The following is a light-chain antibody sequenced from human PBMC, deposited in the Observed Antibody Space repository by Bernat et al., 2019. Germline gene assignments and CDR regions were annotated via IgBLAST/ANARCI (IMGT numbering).Light chain of an antibody. CDR2: INN. V-gene: IGLV1-47*02. J-gene: IGLJ2*01. CDR1: SSNIGSNS. CDR3: AAWDDSMSGHVV. Sequence: QSVLTQPPSASGTPGQRVIISCSVSSSNIGSNSVYWYQQLPGTAPKLLIYINNNRPSGVSDRFSGSKSGTSASLAISGLRSEAEADYYCAAWDDSMSGHVVFGGGTKLTVL.